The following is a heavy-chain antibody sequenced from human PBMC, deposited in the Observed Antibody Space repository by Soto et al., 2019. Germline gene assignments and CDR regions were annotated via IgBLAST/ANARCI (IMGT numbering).Heavy chain of an antibody. CDR3: AKGYDDYGVFHYYYGMDV. V-gene: IGHV3-30*18. CDR1: GFTFSRYA. J-gene: IGHJ6*02. CDR2: ISYDGSSQ. Sequence: GGSLRLSCAASGFTFSRYAMHWVRQAPGKGLEWVAVISYDGSSQYYADSVKGRFTISRDSSKNTLYLQMNSLRPEDTAVYYCAKGYDDYGVFHYYYGMDVSGQATNVTVSS. D-gene: IGHD4-17*01.